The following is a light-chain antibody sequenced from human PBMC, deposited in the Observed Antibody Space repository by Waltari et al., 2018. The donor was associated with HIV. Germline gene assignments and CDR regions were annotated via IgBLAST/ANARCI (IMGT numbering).Light chain of an antibody. J-gene: IGLJ2*01. CDR1: TAHIGRNT. Sequence: QSVLTQPPSASGTPEQRVTIYCSGSTAHIGRNTASWFQQFPGPAPKVLIYGKNQRPSGVPDRFSGSKSGTSASLAISGLQSEDEADYYCASWDDSLNGPVFGGGTKLTVV. CDR3: ASWDDSLNGPV. V-gene: IGLV1-44*01. CDR2: GKN.